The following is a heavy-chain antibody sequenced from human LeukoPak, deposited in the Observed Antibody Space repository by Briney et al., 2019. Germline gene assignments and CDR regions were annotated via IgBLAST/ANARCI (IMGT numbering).Heavy chain of an antibody. CDR2: ISHDGSNK. CDR1: GFTFSSYG. D-gene: IGHD1-26*01. V-gene: IGHV3-30*03. CDR3: ARRGGSYFDY. Sequence: GGSLRLSCAASGFTFSSYGMHWVRQAPGKGLEWVAVISHDGSNKYYSDSVKGRFTISRDNSKNTLYLQMNSLRVEDTAVYFCARRGGSYFDYWGQGTLVTVSS. J-gene: IGHJ4*02.